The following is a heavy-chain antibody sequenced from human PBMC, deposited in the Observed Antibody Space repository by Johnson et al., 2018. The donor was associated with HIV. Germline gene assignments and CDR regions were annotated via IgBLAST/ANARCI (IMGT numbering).Heavy chain of an antibody. D-gene: IGHD6-6*01. Sequence: QVQLVESGGGVVQPGRSLRLSCAASGFTFSSYGMHWVRQAPGKGLEWAAVIWYDGSKKYYADSVKGRFTISRDNSKNTLYLQMNSLRAEDTAVYYCAKDRAARHDAFDIWGQGTMVTVSS. CDR2: IWYDGSKK. J-gene: IGHJ3*02. V-gene: IGHV3-33*06. CDR1: GFTFSSYG. CDR3: AKDRAARHDAFDI.